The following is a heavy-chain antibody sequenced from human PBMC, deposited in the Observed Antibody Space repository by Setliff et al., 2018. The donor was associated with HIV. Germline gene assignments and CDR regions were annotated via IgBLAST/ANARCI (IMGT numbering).Heavy chain of an antibody. CDR2: IYYSVST. D-gene: IGHD3-3*01. CDR3: ARGVVDYDFWSGSGDYYYMDV. Sequence: PSETLSLTCTVSGGSMNSHYWSWIRQSPGRGLEWIGYIYYSVSTKYNPSLKSRVSMSIDTSKNQFSLKMSSVTAADTAVYYCARGVVDYDFWSGSGDYYYMDVWGKGTTVTVS. J-gene: IGHJ6*03. CDR1: GGSMNSHY. V-gene: IGHV4-59*11.